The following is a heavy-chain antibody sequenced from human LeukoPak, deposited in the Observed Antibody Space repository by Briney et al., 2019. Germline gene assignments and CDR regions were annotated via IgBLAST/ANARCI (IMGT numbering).Heavy chain of an antibody. CDR3: ARVVVVGDNYFDY. Sequence: GASVKVSCKASGYSFTSYAISRVRQAPGQGLEWVGWISAYNGNTDYAQKLQVRVTMTTDTPTSTAYMELRGLRSDDTAVYYCARVVVVGDNYFDYWGQGTLVTVSS. D-gene: IGHD2-15*01. CDR2: ISAYNGNT. J-gene: IGHJ4*02. CDR1: GYSFTSYA. V-gene: IGHV1-18*01.